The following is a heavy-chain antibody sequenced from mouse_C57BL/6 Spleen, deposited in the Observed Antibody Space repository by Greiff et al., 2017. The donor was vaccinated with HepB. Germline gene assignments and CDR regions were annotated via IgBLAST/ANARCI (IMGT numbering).Heavy chain of an antibody. Sequence: QVQLQQPGAELVKPGASVKMSCKASGYTFTSYWITWVKQRPGQGLEWIGDIYPGSGSTNYNEKFKSKATLTVDTSSSTAYMPLISLTSEDSAVYYCAREEVYYYVSSPVYFDYWGQGTTLTVSS. J-gene: IGHJ2*01. D-gene: IGHD1-1*01. CDR2: IYPGSGST. V-gene: IGHV1-55*01. CDR3: AREEVYYYVSSPVYFDY. CDR1: GYTFTSYW.